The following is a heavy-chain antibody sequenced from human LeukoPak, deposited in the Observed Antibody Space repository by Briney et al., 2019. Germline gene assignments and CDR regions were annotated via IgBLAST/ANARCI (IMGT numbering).Heavy chain of an antibody. J-gene: IGHJ4*02. D-gene: IGHD5-12*01. Sequence: GGSLRLSCAAPKFTFSTSALSWVRQAPGRGLEWVSGISGSGAKAYYADSVKGRFTISRDNSKNTLYLQMNSLRAEDTAVYYCARPYSGYDPYYFDYWGQGTLVTVSS. CDR3: ARPYSGYDPYYFDY. V-gene: IGHV3-23*01. CDR2: ISGSGAKA. CDR1: KFTFSTSA.